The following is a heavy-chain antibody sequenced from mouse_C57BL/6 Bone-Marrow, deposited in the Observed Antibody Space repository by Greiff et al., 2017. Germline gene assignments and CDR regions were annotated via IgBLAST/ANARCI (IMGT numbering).Heavy chain of an antibody. D-gene: IGHD2-3*01. V-gene: IGHV1-69*01. CDR2: IDPSVSYT. Sequence: QVQLQQPGAELVMPGASVKLSCKASGYTFTSYWMHWVKQRPGQGLEWIGEIDPSVSYTNYNQTFKGKSTLTVDKSSSTAYMQLSSLTSEDAAVYYCARDWGGYYGDAMDYWGQGTSVTVSS. CDR1: GYTFTSYW. J-gene: IGHJ4*01. CDR3: ARDWGGYYGDAMDY.